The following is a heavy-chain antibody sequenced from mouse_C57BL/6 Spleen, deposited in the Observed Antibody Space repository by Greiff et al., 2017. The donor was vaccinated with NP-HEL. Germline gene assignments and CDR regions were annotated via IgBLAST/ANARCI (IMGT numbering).Heavy chain of an antibody. D-gene: IGHD1-1*02. J-gene: IGHJ4*01. CDR2: INPSTGGT. CDR1: GYSFTGYY. CDR3: STIYGSSPFYAMDY. V-gene: IGHV1-42*01. Sequence: EVQLQQSGPELVKPGASVKISCKASGYSFTGYYMNWVKQSPEKSLEWIGEINPSTGGTTYNQKFKAKATLTVDKSSSTAYMQLKILTSEDSAVYYYSTIYGSSPFYAMDYWGQGTSVTVSS.